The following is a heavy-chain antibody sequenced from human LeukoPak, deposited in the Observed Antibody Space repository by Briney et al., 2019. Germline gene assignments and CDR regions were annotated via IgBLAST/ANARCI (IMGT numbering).Heavy chain of an antibody. V-gene: IGHV3-7*01. CDR3: ARSSTWLSYGMDV. CDR1: GFTVSSNY. J-gene: IGHJ6*02. D-gene: IGHD6-19*01. Sequence: GGSLRLSCAASGFTVSSNYMSWVRQAPGKGLEWAANIKQDGSEKYYVYSVKGRFTISRDNAKNSLYLQMNGLRAEDTAVYYCARSSTWLSYGMDVWGQGTTVTVSS. CDR2: IKQDGSEK.